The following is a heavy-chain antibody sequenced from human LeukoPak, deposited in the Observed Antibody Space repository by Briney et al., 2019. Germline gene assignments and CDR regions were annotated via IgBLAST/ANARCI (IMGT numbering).Heavy chain of an antibody. V-gene: IGHV3-30-3*01. CDR1: GFTFSSYA. J-gene: IGHJ4*02. D-gene: IGHD3-3*01. CDR2: ISYDGSNK. CDR3: ARDGRDWSGYYTLDY. Sequence: GGSLRLSCAASGFTFSSYAMHWVRQVPGKGLEWVAVISYDGSNKYYADSVKGRFTISRDNSKNTLYLQMNSLRAEDTAVYYCARDGRDWSGYYTLDYWGQGTLVTVSS.